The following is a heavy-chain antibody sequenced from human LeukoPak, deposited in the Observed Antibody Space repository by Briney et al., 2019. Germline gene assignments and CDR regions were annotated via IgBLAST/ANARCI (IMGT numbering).Heavy chain of an antibody. J-gene: IGHJ6*03. V-gene: IGHV1-69*05. D-gene: IGHD3-3*01. CDR1: GGTFSSYA. CDR2: VIPIFGTA. CDR3: ARLYSRFLEWLPPFSYMDV. Sequence: EASVKVSCKASGGTFSSYAISWVRQAPGQGLEWMGGVIPIFGTANYAQKFQGRVTITTDESTSTAYMELSSLRSEDTAVYYCARLYSRFLEWLPPFSYMDVWGKGTTVTVSS.